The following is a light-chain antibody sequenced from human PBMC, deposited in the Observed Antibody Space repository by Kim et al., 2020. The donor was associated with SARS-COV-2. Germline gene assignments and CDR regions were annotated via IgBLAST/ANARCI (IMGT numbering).Light chain of an antibody. Sequence: YELTQPLSVSVAMGQTARSTCGGNNIGSKNVHWYQQKPGQAPVLVIYRDSNRPPGIPERVSGSNSGNTATLTISRAQAGDEADYYCQVWDSSTGVFGGGTQLTVL. V-gene: IGLV3-9*01. CDR2: RDS. J-gene: IGLJ3*02. CDR1: NIGSKN. CDR3: QVWDSSTGV.